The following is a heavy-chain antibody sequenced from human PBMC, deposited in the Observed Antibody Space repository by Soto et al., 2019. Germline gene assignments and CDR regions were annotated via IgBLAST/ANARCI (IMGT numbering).Heavy chain of an antibody. D-gene: IGHD1-7*01. CDR3: AAELELHLSDASDI. CDR2: ISSSGSTI. CDR1: GFTFSDYY. V-gene: IGHV3-11*01. J-gene: IGHJ3*02. Sequence: GGYLRLSCAASGFTFSDYYMSWIRQAPGKGLEWVSYISSSGSTIYYADSVKGRFTISRDNAKNSLYLQMNSLRAEDTAVYYCAAELELHLSDASDIWGQGTMVTVSS.